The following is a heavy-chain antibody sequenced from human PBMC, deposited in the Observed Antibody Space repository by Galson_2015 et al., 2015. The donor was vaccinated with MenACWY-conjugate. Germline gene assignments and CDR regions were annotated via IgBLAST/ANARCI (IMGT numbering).Heavy chain of an antibody. J-gene: IGHJ6*02. Sequence: SVKVSCKASGGTFTTFGISWVRQAPGQGLECVGRVIPILGEVTYAQEFQGRVTITADKSTWTAYMELSSLRSDDTAVYYCAGRVAGGYNYYGLDVWGQGTTVIVSS. CDR3: AGRVAGGYNYYGLDV. CDR1: GGTFTTFG. V-gene: IGHV1-69*04. CDR2: VIPILGEV. D-gene: IGHD6-19*01.